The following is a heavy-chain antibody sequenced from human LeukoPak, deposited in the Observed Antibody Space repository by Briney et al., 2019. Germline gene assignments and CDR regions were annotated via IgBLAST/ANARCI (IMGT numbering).Heavy chain of an antibody. J-gene: IGHJ4*02. CDR1: GFTFSSYA. V-gene: IGHV3-23*01. CDR3: AGPRFGELLYDY. CDR2: ISGSGGST. Sequence: GGSLRLSCAASGFTFSSYAMSWVRQAPGKGLEWVSAISGSGGSTYYADSVKGRVTISRDISKNMLYLQMNSLRAEDTAVYYCAGPRFGELLYDYWGQGTLVTVSS. D-gene: IGHD3-10*01.